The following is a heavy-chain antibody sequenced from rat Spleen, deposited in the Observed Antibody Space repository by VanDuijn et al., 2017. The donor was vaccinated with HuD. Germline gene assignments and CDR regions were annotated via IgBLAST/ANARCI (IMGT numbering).Heavy chain of an antibody. CDR1: GFTFSDYY. D-gene: IGHD4-4*01. CDR2: ISPSTGTT. Sequence: EVQLVESGGGLVQPGRSLKLSCTASGFTFSDYYMAWVRQTPTKGLEWVASISPSTGTTYYPDSVEGRFTISRDNAKSTLYLQMDSLRSEDTATYYCARHGVIRGEDYWGQGVMVTVSS. CDR3: ARHGVIRGEDY. V-gene: IGHV5-25*01. J-gene: IGHJ2*01.